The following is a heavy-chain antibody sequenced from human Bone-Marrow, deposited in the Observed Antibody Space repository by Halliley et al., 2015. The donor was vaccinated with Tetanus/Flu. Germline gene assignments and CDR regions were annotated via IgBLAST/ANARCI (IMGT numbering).Heavy chain of an antibody. D-gene: IGHD3-16*01. V-gene: IGHV1-18*01. Sequence: QVQLVQSGAEIKNRGASVEVSCKASGYTFTTCGISWLRQAPGQGPEWMGWTNTYNGDTNYAQQFQGRLTLTAAGSTSTAYMELRGLKSNATAVYYCAYDPTWGAAFEIWAQGTLVTASS. J-gene: IGHJ3*02. CDR2: TNTYNGDT. CDR1: GYTFTTCG. CDR3: AYDPTWGAAFEI.